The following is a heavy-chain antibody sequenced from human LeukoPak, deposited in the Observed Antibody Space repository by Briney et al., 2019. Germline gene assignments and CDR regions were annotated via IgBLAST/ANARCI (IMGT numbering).Heavy chain of an antibody. CDR1: GYTFTSYD. J-gene: IGHJ3*02. CDR2: IIPILGIA. Sequence: SVKVSCKASGYTFTSYDINWVRQAPGQGLEWMGRIIPILGIANYAQRFQGRVTITADKSTSTAYMQLSSLRSEDTAVYYCARERGNYYGSGSYYKQGDDAFDIWGQGTVVTVSS. V-gene: IGHV1-69*04. CDR3: ARERGNYYGSGSYYKQGDDAFDI. D-gene: IGHD3-10*01.